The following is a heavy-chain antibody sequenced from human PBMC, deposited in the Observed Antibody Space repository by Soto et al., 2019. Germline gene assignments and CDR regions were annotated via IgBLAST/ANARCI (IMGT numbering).Heavy chain of an antibody. V-gene: IGHV1-58*02. Sequence: VASVKVSCKASGFDFGSFGIQFLRQTRGRGLEWIGWIVVASGRTNYARQFQGRVAFSRDTSSTTAYMDLYDLKSDDTAVYFCSADHPHTAIGWPVWGQGTTVTVSS. J-gene: IGHJ6*02. CDR1: GFDFGSFG. CDR3: SADHPHTAIGWPV. CDR2: IVVASGRT.